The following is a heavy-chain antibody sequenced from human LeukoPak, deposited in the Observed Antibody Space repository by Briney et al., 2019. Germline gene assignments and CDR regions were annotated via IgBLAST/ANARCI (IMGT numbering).Heavy chain of an antibody. D-gene: IGHD3-16*02. CDR3: ARALSLRLSDY. V-gene: IGHV3-21*01. CDR1: GFTFSSYS. J-gene: IGHJ4*02. Sequence: GGSLRLSCAASGFTFSSYSMNWVRQAPGKGLEWVSSISSSSSYIYYADSVKGRFTISRDNAKNSLYLQMNSLRAEDTAVYYCARALSLRLSDYWGQGTLVTVSS. CDR2: ISSSSSYI.